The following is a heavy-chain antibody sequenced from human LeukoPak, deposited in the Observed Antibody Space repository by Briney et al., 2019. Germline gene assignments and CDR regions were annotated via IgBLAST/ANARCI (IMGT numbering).Heavy chain of an antibody. CDR1: GFTFSSHA. CDR2: INSGGGST. J-gene: IGHJ4*02. D-gene: IGHD3-22*01. V-gene: IGHV3-23*01. CDR3: ATPLDYYDRSDSHQGGD. Sequence: GGSLRLSCAASGFTFSSHAMNWVRQAPGRGLEWVSGINSGGGSTYYADSVKGRFTISRDNAKNSLYLQMNSLRAEDTAVYYCATPLDYYDRSDSHQGGDWGQGTLVTVSS.